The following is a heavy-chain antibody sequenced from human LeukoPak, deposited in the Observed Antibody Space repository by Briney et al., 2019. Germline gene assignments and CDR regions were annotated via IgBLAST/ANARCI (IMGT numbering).Heavy chain of an antibody. CDR1: GFTFSSYA. J-gene: IGHJ3*02. CDR3: AKVSGYSSGWADAFDI. V-gene: IGHV3-23*01. Sequence: GGSLRLSCAASGFTFSSYAMSWVRQAPGKGLEWVSANSGSGGSTYYADSVKGRFTISRDNSKNTLYLQMNSLRAEDTAVYYCAKVSGYSSGWADAFDIWGQGTMVTVSS. CDR2: NSGSGGST. D-gene: IGHD6-19*01.